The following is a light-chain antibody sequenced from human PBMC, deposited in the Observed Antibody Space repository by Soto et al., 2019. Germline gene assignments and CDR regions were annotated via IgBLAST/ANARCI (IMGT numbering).Light chain of an antibody. V-gene: IGKV3-20*01. Sequence: EIVLTQSPGTLSLSPGERATLSCRASQTVSSSYLAWYQQKHGQAPTLLIHAASTRATGIPDRFSGSGSGTDFTLTISRREPEDFAVYYCQQYANSPQTFGQGTNVEIK. CDR2: AAS. CDR1: QTVSSSY. J-gene: IGKJ1*01. CDR3: QQYANSPQT.